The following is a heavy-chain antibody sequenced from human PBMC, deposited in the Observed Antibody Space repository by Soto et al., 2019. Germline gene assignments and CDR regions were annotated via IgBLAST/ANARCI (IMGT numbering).Heavy chain of an antibody. CDR1: GDIFSGYS. J-gene: IGHJ4*02. CDR2: IIPIFGTT. CDR3: ARDLGSGYDPGDY. V-gene: IGHV1-69*14. Sequence: QVQLVQSGAEVKKPGSSVKVSCKTSGDIFSGYSISWVRQAPGQGLEWMGGIIPIFGTTNYAQRFHGRVTXTXEKXTGTVYMELYSLKSEDTAVYYSARDLGSGYDPGDYWGQGTLVTVSS. D-gene: IGHD5-12*01.